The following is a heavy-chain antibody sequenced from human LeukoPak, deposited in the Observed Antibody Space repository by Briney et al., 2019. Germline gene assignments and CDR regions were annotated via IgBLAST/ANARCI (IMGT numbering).Heavy chain of an antibody. CDR1: GFTFSSYA. J-gene: IGHJ5*02. V-gene: IGHV3-23*01. CDR2: ISGSGGST. D-gene: IGHD2-2*01. CDR3: ASRPPNIVVVPAANQIAP. Sequence: GGSLRLSCAASGFTFSSYAMSWVRQAPGKGLEWVSAISGSGGSTYYADSVKGRFTISRDNSKNTLYLQMNSLRAEDTAVYYCASRPPNIVVVPAANQIAPWGQGTLVTVSS.